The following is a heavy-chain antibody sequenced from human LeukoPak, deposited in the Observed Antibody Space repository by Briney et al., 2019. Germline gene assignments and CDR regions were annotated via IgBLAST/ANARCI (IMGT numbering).Heavy chain of an antibody. CDR2: IYSGGST. CDR1: GFTVSSNY. V-gene: IGHV3-66*01. CDR3: ARGSGDTYFDY. J-gene: IGHJ4*02. D-gene: IGHD2-21*01. Sequence: GGSLRLSCAASGFTVSSNYMSWVRQAPGKGLEWGSVIYSGGSTNNATSAKGRFTISRDNSKNTLYLQMNSLRAEHTAVYYCARGSGDTYFDYWGQGTLVTVSS.